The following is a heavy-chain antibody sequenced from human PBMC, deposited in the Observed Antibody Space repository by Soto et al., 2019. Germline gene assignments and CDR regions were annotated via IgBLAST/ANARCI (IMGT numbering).Heavy chain of an antibody. D-gene: IGHD3-10*01. V-gene: IGHV6-1*01. Sequence: QTLSLTCAISGDSVSSYSAAWNWIRQSPSGGLEWLGRTYYRSRFFSDYAESVKSRIIINPDTSKNQFSLQLKSVTPEDTAVYYCVRDRYSSSGWFDPWGQGTPVTVSS. CDR2: TYYRSRFFS. J-gene: IGHJ5*02. CDR1: GDSVSSYSAA. CDR3: VRDRYSSSGWFDP.